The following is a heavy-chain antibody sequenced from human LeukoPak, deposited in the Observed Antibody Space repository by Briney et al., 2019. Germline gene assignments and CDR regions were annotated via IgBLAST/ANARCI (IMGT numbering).Heavy chain of an antibody. Sequence: GGSLRLSCAASGFTFDDYAMHWVRQAPGKGLEWVSAISGSGGSTYYADSVKGRFTISRDNSKNTLYLQMNSLRAEDTAVYYCAKARRALNYYGSGSPFDYWGQGTLVTVSS. D-gene: IGHD3-10*01. J-gene: IGHJ4*02. V-gene: IGHV3-23*01. CDR1: GFTFDDYA. CDR2: ISGSGGST. CDR3: AKARRALNYYGSGSPFDY.